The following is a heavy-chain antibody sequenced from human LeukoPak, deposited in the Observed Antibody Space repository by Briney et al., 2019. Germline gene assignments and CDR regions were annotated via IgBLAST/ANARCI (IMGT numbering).Heavy chain of an antibody. V-gene: IGHV1-46*01. Sequence: GASVTVSCKASGYTFTSYYMHWVRQAPGQGLEWMGIINPSGGSTSYAQKFQGRVTMTRDTSTSTVYMELSSLRSEDTAVYYCARTNSGSYPYQTLFDYWGQGTLVTVSS. CDR2: INPSGGST. J-gene: IGHJ4*02. CDR1: GYTFTSYY. D-gene: IGHD1-26*01. CDR3: ARTNSGSYPYQTLFDY.